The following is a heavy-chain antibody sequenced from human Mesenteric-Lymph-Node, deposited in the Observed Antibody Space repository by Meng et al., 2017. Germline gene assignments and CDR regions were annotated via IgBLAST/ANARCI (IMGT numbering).Heavy chain of an antibody. D-gene: IGHD3-22*01. CDR1: GFTFTSFA. J-gene: IGHJ4*02. Sequence: GESLKISCAASGFTFTSFAMSWVRQAPGKGLEWVSAISGSGADTYYPDSVKGRFTISRDNSKSTLYLQINSLRAEDTAVYYCAKGSTYYYDTSGYRPYFENWGQGALVTVSS. CDR2: ISGSGADT. V-gene: IGHV3-23*01. CDR3: AKGSTYYYDTSGYRPYFEN.